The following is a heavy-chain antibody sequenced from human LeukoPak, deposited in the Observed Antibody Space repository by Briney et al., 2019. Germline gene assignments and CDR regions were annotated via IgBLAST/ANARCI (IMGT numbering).Heavy chain of an antibody. V-gene: IGHV3-21*01. J-gene: IGHJ4*02. CDR1: GFTFSSYS. Sequence: PGGSLRLSCAASGFTFSSYSMNWVRQAPGKGLEWVSSISSSSSYIYYADSVKGRFTISRDNAKNSLYLQMNSLRAEDTAVYYCARVPRWFHHQSYQLLTYFDYWGQGTLVTVSS. CDR3: ARVPRWFHHQSYQLLTYFDY. D-gene: IGHD2-2*01. CDR2: ISSSSSYI.